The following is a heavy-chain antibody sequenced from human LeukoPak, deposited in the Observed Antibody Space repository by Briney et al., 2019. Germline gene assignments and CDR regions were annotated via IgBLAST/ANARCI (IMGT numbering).Heavy chain of an antibody. J-gene: IGHJ3*02. CDR3: ARESAVYYYDSSGYWVHHDAFDI. CDR1: GGSISSGSYY. D-gene: IGHD3-22*01. Sequence: PSQTLSLTCTVSGGSISSGSYYWSWIRQPAGKGLEWIGRIYTSGSTNYNPSLKSRVTISVDTSKNQFSLKLSSVTAADTAVYYCARESAVYYYDSSGYWVHHDAFDIWGQGTMVTVSS. CDR2: IYTSGST. V-gene: IGHV4-61*02.